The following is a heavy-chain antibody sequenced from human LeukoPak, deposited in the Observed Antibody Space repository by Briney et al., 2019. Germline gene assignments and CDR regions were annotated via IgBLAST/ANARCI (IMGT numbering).Heavy chain of an antibody. CDR2: ISLYNGNT. Sequence: ASVKVSCKASGYIFTGYYVHWVRQAPGQGLEWMGWISLYNGNTKYAQKLQGRVTMTTETSTDTAHMELRSLRSDDTAVYYCTRGPGFYYMDVWGNGTTVTVSS. CDR1: GYIFTGYY. CDR3: TRGPGFYYMDV. D-gene: IGHD3-10*01. V-gene: IGHV1-18*04. J-gene: IGHJ6*03.